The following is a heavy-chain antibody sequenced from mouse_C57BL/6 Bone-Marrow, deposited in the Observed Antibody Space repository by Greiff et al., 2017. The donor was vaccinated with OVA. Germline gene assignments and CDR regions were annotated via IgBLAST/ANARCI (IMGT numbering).Heavy chain of an antibody. D-gene: IGHD1-1*01. J-gene: IGHJ2*01. CDR2: IYPGDGDT. Sequence: QVQLQQSGPELVKPGASVKISCKASGYAFSSSWMNWVKQRPGKGLEWIGRIYPGDGDTNSNGKFKGKATLTADKSSSTAYMQLSSLTSEDSAVYFCAPYGSDYWGQGTTLTVSS. V-gene: IGHV1-82*01. CDR3: APYGSDY. CDR1: GYAFSSSW.